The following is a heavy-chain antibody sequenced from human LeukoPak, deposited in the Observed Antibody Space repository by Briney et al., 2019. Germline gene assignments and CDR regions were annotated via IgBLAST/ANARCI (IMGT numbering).Heavy chain of an antibody. CDR1: GFTFSNYA. CDR3: ARDSIPPGAFDI. V-gene: IGHV3-21*01. J-gene: IGHJ3*02. CDR2: ISSSSSYI. Sequence: PGGSLRLSCAASGFTFSNYAISWVRQAPGKGLEWVSSISSSSSYIYYADSVKGRFTISRDNAKNSLYLQMNSLRAEDTAVYYCARDSIPPGAFDIWGQGTMVTVSS.